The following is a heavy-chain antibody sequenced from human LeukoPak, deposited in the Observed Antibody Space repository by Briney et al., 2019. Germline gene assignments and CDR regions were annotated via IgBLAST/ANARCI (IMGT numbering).Heavy chain of an antibody. CDR3: AKDPVEMATINWFDP. CDR1: GFTFSSSG. J-gene: IGHJ5*02. D-gene: IGHD5-24*01. Sequence: PGGSLRLSCAASGFTFSSSGMHWVRQAPGKGLEWVAVIWFDGTNKYYADSVKDRFTISRDNSKHTLYLQMNSLRAEDTAVYYCAKDPVEMATINWFDPWGQGTLVTVSS. V-gene: IGHV3-33*06. CDR2: IWFDGTNK.